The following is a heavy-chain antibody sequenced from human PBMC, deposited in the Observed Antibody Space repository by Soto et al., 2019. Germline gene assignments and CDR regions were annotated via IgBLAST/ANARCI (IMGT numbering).Heavy chain of an antibody. CDR1: GFIFSDYY. J-gene: IGHJ6*02. CDR3: ARDLAWKRGKVGRYYYGMDV. V-gene: IGHV3-11*06. D-gene: IGHD1-1*01. Sequence: LRLSCAASGFIFSDYYMSWVRQTPGKGLEWISYISTRSTYTNYADSVKGRFTISRDNTKNSLYLQMDSLRVEDTAVYYCARDLAWKRGKVGRYYYGMDVWGQGTTVTVSS. CDR2: ISTRSTYT.